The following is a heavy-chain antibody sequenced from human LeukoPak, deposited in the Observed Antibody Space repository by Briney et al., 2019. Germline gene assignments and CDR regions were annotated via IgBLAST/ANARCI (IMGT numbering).Heavy chain of an antibody. Sequence: PSDTLSLTCTLSGGSISSYYWSWIRQPPGKGLEWIGYIYYSGSTNYNPSLKSRVTISVDTSKNQFSLTLSSVTAADTAVYYCARGARFGYYLDYWGQGTLVTVSS. CDR1: GGSISSYY. V-gene: IGHV4-59*07. J-gene: IGHJ4*02. D-gene: IGHD3-22*01. CDR2: IYYSGST. CDR3: ARGARFGYYLDY.